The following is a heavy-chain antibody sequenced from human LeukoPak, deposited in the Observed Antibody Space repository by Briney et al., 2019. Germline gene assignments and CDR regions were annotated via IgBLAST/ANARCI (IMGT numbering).Heavy chain of an antibody. J-gene: IGHJ4*02. CDR3: ANALPGYSYGLPLFGY. V-gene: IGHV3-23*01. CDR1: GFTFSSYA. CDR2: ISGSGGST. D-gene: IGHD5-18*01. Sequence: PGGSLRLSCAASGFTFSSYAMSWVRQAPGKGLEWVSAISGSGGSTYYADSVKGRFTISRDNSKNTLYPQMNSLRAEDTAVYYCANALPGYSYGLPLFGYWGQGTLVTVSS.